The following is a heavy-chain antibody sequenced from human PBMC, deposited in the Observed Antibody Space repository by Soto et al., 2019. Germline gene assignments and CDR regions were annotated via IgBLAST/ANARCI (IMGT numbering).Heavy chain of an antibody. D-gene: IGHD3-22*01. CDR3: VPTYYNSGWP. CDR2: ISNRDGFT. J-gene: IGHJ5*02. Sequence: GGSLRLSCAASGFTFNNYGMSWVRQAPGKGLEWVSVISNRDGFTYYIDSVKGRFTISRDNSKNTVYLQMNSLRVEDTAVYYCVPTYYNSGWPWGQGTLVTVSS. V-gene: IGHV3-23*01. CDR1: GFTFNNYG.